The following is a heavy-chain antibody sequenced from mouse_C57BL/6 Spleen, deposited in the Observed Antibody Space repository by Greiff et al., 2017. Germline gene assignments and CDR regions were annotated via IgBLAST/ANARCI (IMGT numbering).Heavy chain of an antibody. V-gene: IGHV1-82*01. J-gene: IGHJ2*01. Sequence: QVQLQQSGPELVKPGASVKISCKASGYAFSSSWMNWVKQRPGKGLEWIGRIYPGDGDTNYNGKFKGKATLTADKSSSTAYMQLSSLTSEDSAVYFCARLIGTPYFDYWGQGTTLTVSS. CDR2: IYPGDGDT. CDR3: ARLIGTPYFDY. CDR1: GYAFSSSW. D-gene: IGHD4-1*01.